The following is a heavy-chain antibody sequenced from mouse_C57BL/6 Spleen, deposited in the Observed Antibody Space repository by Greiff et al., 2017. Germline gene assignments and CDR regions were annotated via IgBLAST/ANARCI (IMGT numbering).Heavy chain of an antibody. D-gene: IGHD1-1*01. V-gene: IGHV5-6*01. CDR3: ARQDYYGSSYDWYFDV. Sequence: EVHLVESGGDLVKPGGSLKLSCAASGFTFSSYGMSWVRQTPDKRLEWVATISSGGSYTYYPDSVKGRFTISRDHAKKPLYLQMSSLKSEDTAMYYCARQDYYGSSYDWYFDVWGTGTTVTVSS. CDR2: ISSGGSYT. CDR1: GFTFSSYG. J-gene: IGHJ1*03.